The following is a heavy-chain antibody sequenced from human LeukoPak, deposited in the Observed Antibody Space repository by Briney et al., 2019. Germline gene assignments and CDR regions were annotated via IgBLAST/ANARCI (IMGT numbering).Heavy chain of an antibody. Sequence: ASVKVSCRTSGYAFAGYYMNWVRQAPGQGLEWMGWINPKSGDTNYAQSFQGRVTMTRDTSISTVHMELNRLKSDDTAVYYCARGWGYCSETSCFSGSFDIWGQGTMVTVSS. J-gene: IGHJ3*02. D-gene: IGHD2-2*01. CDR3: ARGWGYCSETSCFSGSFDI. CDR2: INPKSGDT. CDR1: GYAFAGYY. V-gene: IGHV1-2*02.